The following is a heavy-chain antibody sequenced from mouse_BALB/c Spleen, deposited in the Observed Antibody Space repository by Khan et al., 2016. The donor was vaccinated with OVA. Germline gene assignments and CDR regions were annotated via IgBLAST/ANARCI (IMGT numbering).Heavy chain of an antibody. CDR3: ADHLTGSFCY. D-gene: IGHD4-1*01. CDR1: GFTFSSYS. J-gene: IGHJ3*02. V-gene: IGHV5-6*01. CDR2: ISSGGDYT. Sequence: EVELVESGGDLVKPGGSLKLSCAASGFTFSSYSMSWVRQTPDKRLEWVASISSGGDYTYYPDSVKGRFTISRDNAKNTLYLQMSDLKSEDTAMYYCADHLTGSFCYWGQGTLVTVSS.